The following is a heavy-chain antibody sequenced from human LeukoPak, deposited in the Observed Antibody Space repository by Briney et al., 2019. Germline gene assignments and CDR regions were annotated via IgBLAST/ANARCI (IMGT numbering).Heavy chain of an antibody. CDR1: GGAISSSSYY. Sequence: SETLSLTCTVSGGAISSSSYYWGWIRQPPGKGLEWIGEINHSGGTNYNPSLKSRVTISVDTSKNQFSLKLSSVTAADTAVYYCARAYCSGGSCYSYDYWGQGTLVTVSS. CDR2: INHSGGT. CDR3: ARAYCSGGSCYSYDY. J-gene: IGHJ4*02. V-gene: IGHV4-39*07. D-gene: IGHD2-15*01.